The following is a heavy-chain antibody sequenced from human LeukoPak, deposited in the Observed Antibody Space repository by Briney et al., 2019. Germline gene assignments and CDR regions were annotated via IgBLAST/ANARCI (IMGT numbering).Heavy chain of an antibody. CDR2: IYTSGNT. CDR3: AREGAGEIGYGPDY. V-gene: IGHV4-4*07. D-gene: IGHD5-18*01. CDR1: GGSITNYY. Sequence: PSETLSLTCTVSGGSITNYYWSWIRQPAGKGLEWIGRIYTSGNTNYNPSLKSRVTMSVDTSKNQFSLKLSSVAAADTAVYYCAREGAGEIGYGPDYWGQGTLVTVSS. J-gene: IGHJ4*02.